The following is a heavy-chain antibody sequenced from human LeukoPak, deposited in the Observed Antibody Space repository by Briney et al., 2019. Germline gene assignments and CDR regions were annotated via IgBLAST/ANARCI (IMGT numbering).Heavy chain of an antibody. J-gene: IGHJ6*03. CDR3: ARGRSALIGSYYYYYMDV. D-gene: IGHD3-22*01. CDR1: GFTFSSYL. Sequence: PGGSLRLSCAASGFTFSSYLMTCLRPAPGKGREWVANIKQEGSEKYYVDSVKGRFTISRDNAKNSLYLQMTSLRAEDTAVYYCARGRSALIGSYYYYYMDVWGKGTTVTVSS. CDR2: IKQEGSEK. V-gene: IGHV3-7*04.